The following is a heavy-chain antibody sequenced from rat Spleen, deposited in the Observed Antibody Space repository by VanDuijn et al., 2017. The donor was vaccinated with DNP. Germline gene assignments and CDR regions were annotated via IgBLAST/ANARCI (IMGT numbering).Heavy chain of an antibody. D-gene: IGHD1-2*01. J-gene: IGHJ2*01. CDR2: IWNTGGT. CDR1: GFSLTSYN. CDR3: ARAQTPYSSYTPFDY. V-gene: IGHV2-41*01. Sequence: QVQLKESGPGMVQPSQTLSLTCTVAGFSLTSYNVHWVRQPPGKDLEWMGVIWNTGGTQYNSSLKSRLSISKDTSKTQVFLKMNKLQTEDTATYYGARAQTPYSSYTPFDYWGQGVMVTVSS.